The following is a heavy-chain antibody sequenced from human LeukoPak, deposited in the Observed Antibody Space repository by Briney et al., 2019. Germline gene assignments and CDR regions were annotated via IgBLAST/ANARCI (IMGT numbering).Heavy chain of an antibody. Sequence: SETLSLTCTVSGGSISSYYWSWIRQPPGKGLEWIGYIYYSGSTNYNPSLKSRVTISVDTSKNQFSLKLSSVTAADTAVYYCARGRRESYRYFQRWGQGTLVTVSS. CDR3: ARGRRESYRYFQR. D-gene: IGHD3-16*02. CDR1: GGSISSYY. J-gene: IGHJ1*01. V-gene: IGHV4-59*01. CDR2: IYYSGST.